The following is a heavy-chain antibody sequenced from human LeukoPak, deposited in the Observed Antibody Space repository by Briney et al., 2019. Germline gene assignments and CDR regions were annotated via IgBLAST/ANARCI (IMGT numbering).Heavy chain of an antibody. CDR3: ARVHGDYVDY. J-gene: IGHJ4*02. CDR2: IYYSGST. CDR1: GGSISSYY. Sequence: SETLSLTCTVSGGSISSYYWSWIRQPPGKGLEWIGYIYYSGSTNYNPSLKSRVTISVDTSRNQFSLKLSSVTAADTAVYYCARVHGDYVDYWGQGTLVTGPS. D-gene: IGHD2-21*01. V-gene: IGHV4-59*01.